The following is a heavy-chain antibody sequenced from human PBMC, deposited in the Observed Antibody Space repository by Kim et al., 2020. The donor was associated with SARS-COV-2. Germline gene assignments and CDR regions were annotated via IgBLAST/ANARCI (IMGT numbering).Heavy chain of an antibody. D-gene: IGHD2-2*01. CDR2: INPSGGST. CDR1: GYTFTSYY. CDR3: ARDSYPGYCSSTSCYAYYYYGMDV. Sequence: ASVKVSCKASGYTFTSYYMHWVRQAPGQGREWMGIINPSGGSTSYAQKFQGRGTRTRDTSTSTVYMELSSLRSEDTAVYDCARDSYPGYCSSTSCYAYYYYGMDVWGQGTTVTVSS. V-gene: IGHV1-46*01. J-gene: IGHJ6*02.